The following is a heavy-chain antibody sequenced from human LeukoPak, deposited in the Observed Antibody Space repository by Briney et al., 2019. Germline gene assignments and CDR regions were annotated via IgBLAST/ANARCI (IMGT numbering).Heavy chain of an antibody. Sequence: SETLSLTCTVSGGSISSNTYYWGWIRQPPGKGLEWIGSLYYVGSPYYNPSLKSRVTISVDTSKNQFSLKLSSVTAADTAVYYCARTRYYYNSRSYGAPYYFDYWGQGTLVTVSS. CDR1: GGSISSNTYY. V-gene: IGHV4-39*01. D-gene: IGHD3-10*01. CDR3: ARTRYYYNSRSYGAPYYFDY. J-gene: IGHJ4*02. CDR2: LYYVGSP.